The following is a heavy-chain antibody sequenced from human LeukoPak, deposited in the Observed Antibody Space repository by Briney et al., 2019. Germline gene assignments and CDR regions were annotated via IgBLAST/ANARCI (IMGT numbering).Heavy chain of an antibody. CDR2: IASDSSSK. CDR1: GFTFSINS. CDR3: ARDGGGPDAFDI. J-gene: IGHJ3*02. V-gene: IGHV3-48*01. Sequence: GGSLRLSCAASGFTFSINSFNWVRQAPGKGLEWVSHIASDSSSKHYADSVRGRFTTSRDNAANSLYLHMNSLRAEDTAVYYCARDGGGPDAFDIWGQGQWSPSL.